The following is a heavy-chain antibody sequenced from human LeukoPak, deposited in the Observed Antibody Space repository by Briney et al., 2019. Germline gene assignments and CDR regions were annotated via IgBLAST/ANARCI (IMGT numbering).Heavy chain of an antibody. V-gene: IGHV4-30-4*01. CDR1: GGSISSGDYY. Sequence: SETLSLTCTVSGGSISSGDYYWSWIRQPPGKGLEWIGYIYYSGSTYYNPSLKSRVTISADTSKNQFSLKLSSVTAADTAVYYCARDHCSSTSCYLGYWGQGTLVTVSS. J-gene: IGHJ4*02. D-gene: IGHD2-2*01. CDR3: ARDHCSSTSCYLGY. CDR2: IYYSGST.